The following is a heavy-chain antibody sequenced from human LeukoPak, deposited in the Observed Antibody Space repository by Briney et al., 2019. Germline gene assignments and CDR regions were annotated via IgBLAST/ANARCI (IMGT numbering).Heavy chain of an antibody. CDR1: GGSIGSYY. J-gene: IGHJ4*02. CDR2: IYTGGTT. CDR3: ARANYDGSDY. D-gene: IGHD3-22*01. Sequence: SETLSLTCTVSGGSIGSYYWSWIRQPAGKGLEWIGRIYTGGTTNYNPSLKSRVTMSVDTSKNQFSLKMRSVTAADTAVYYCARANYDGSDYWGQGTLVTVSS. V-gene: IGHV4-4*07.